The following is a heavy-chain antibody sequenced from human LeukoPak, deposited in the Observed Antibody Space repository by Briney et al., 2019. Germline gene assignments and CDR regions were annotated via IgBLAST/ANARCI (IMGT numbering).Heavy chain of an antibody. D-gene: IGHD6-19*01. CDR3: AKDSKGYSSGWDLDY. Sequence: EGTLRLSCAASGFTFSTYAMTWVRQAPGKGLEWVSTISGSGDNTYYADSVKGRFTISRDNSKNTLYLQMNSLRAEDTALYYCAKDSKGYSSGWDLDYWGQGTLVTVSS. V-gene: IGHV3-23*01. CDR2: ISGSGDNT. J-gene: IGHJ4*02. CDR1: GFTFSTYA.